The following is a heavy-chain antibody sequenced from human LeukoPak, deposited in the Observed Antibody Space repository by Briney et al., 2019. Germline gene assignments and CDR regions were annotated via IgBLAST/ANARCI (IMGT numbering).Heavy chain of an antibody. J-gene: IGHJ6*03. Sequence: SETLSLTCAVYGGSFSGYYWSWIRQPPGKGLEWIGEINHSGSTNYNPSLKSRVTISVDTSKNQFSLKLSSVTAADTAVYYCARRITMVRGIFKGVNYYMDVWGKGTTVTISS. CDR1: GGSFSGYY. V-gene: IGHV4-34*01. CDR3: ARRITMVRGIFKGVNYYMDV. D-gene: IGHD3-10*01. CDR2: INHSGST.